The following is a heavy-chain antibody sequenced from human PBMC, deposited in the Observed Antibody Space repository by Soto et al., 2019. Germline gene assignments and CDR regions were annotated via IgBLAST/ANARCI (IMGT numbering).Heavy chain of an antibody. Sequence: QVQLVESGGGVVQPGRSLRLSCAASGFTFSSYGMHWVRQAPGKGLEWVAVIAYDGSNKYYADSVKGRFTISRDNSKNTLYLQMSGLRAEATAVYYTAKDATGDLDYWGQGTLVTVSS. CDR2: IAYDGSNK. CDR3: AKDATGDLDY. CDR1: GFTFSSYG. J-gene: IGHJ4*02. D-gene: IGHD1-1*01. V-gene: IGHV3-30*18.